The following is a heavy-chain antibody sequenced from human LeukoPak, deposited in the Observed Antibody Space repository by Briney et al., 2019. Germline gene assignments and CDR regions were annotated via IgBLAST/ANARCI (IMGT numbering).Heavy chain of an antibody. CDR3: ARHDLGYCSSTSCYAYYFDY. D-gene: IGHD2-2*01. CDR1: GGSISNSSYY. Sequence: PSETLSLTCTVSGGSISNSSYYWGWIRQPPGKGLEWIGSIYYSGSTYYNPSLKSRVTISVDTSKNQFSLKLSSVTAADTAVYYCARHDLGYCSSTSCYAYYFDYWGQGTLVTVSS. J-gene: IGHJ4*02. CDR2: IYYSGST. V-gene: IGHV4-39*01.